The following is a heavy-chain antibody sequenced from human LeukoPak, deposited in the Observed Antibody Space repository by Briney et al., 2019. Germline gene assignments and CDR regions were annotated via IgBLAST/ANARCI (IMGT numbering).Heavy chain of an antibody. D-gene: IGHD6-25*01. Sequence: SETLSLTCTVSGGSISSSSYYWGWIRQPPGKGLEWIGSIYYSGSTYYNPSLKSRVTISVDTSKNQFSLKLSSVTAADTAVYYCAAATSYYYYYMDVWGKGTTVTVSS. CDR1: GGSISSSSYY. V-gene: IGHV4-39*01. CDR3: AAATSYYYYYMDV. CDR2: IYYSGST. J-gene: IGHJ6*03.